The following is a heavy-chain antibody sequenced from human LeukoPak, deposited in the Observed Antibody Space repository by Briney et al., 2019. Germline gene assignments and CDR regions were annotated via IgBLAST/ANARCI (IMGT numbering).Heavy chain of an antibody. CDR2: LHTGGRT. CDR3: ARDPSGNLYFDY. V-gene: IGHV3-53*01. J-gene: IGHJ4*02. Sequence: GGSLRLSCAASGFIVSNSYMSWVRQAPGKGLEWVSVLHTGGRTFYADSVMGRFTISTDNSKNTLFLQMNSLRAEDTAVYYCARDPSGNLYFDYWGQGTLVTVSS. CDR1: GFIVSNSY. D-gene: IGHD6-19*01.